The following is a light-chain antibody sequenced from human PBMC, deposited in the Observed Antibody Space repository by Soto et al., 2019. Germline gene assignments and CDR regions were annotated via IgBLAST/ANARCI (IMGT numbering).Light chain of an antibody. J-gene: IGLJ1*01. CDR3: SSYTSSSTLNYV. CDR2: EVS. Sequence: QSALTQPASVSGSPGQSITISCTGTSSDVGGYNYVSWYQQHPGKAHKLMIYEVSNRPSGVSNRFSGSKSGNTASLTISGLQAEDEADYYCSSYTSSSTLNYVFGTGIKVTVL. CDR1: SSDVGGYNY. V-gene: IGLV2-14*01.